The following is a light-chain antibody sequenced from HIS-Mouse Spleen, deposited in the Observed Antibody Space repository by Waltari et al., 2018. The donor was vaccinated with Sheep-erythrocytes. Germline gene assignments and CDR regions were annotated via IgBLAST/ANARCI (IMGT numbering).Light chain of an antibody. CDR3: AAWDDSLNGVV. CDR2: SNN. J-gene: IGLJ2*01. CDR1: RSNIVSNT. V-gene: IGLV1-44*01. Sequence: QSVLTQPPSASGPPGQRVTISCSGSRSNIVSNTVNWYQQLPGTAPKLLIYSNNQRPSGVPDRFSGSKSGTSASLAISGLQSEDEADYYCAAWDDSLNGVVFGGGTKLTVL.